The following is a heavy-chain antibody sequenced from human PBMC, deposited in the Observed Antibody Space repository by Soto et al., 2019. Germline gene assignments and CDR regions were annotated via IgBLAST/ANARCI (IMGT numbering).Heavy chain of an antibody. CDR2: IKEGGNEK. CDR3: ARGGVTPGY. Sequence: GGSLRLSCAASGFTFSTYWMSWVRQAPGKGLEWVANIKEGGNEKFYVDSVKGRFTISRDNAKNSLYLQMNSLRAEDTAVYYCARGGVTPGYWGQGTLVTVSS. V-gene: IGHV3-7*01. J-gene: IGHJ4*02. CDR1: GFTFSTYW. D-gene: IGHD2-21*02.